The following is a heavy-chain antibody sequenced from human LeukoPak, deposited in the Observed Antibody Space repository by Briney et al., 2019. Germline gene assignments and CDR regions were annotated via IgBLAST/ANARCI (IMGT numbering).Heavy chain of an antibody. Sequence: GASVKVSCKASGYTFTGYYMHRVRQAPGQGLEWMGRINPNSGGTNYAQKFQGRVTMTRDTSISTAYMELSRLRSDDTAVYYCARAMIVVVDDFDIWGQGKMVTVYS. J-gene: IGHJ3*02. V-gene: IGHV1-2*06. CDR2: INPNSGGT. CDR1: GYTFTGYY. D-gene: IGHD3-22*01. CDR3: ARAMIVVVDDFDI.